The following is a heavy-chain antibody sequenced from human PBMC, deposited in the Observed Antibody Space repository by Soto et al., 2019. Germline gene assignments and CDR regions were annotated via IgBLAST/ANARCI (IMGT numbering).Heavy chain of an antibody. J-gene: IGHJ3*02. Sequence: SGPTLVNPTQTLTLTCTLSGISLSTSGVGLGWIRQTPGKALEWLALVYWNDDKHYSPSLKTRLTITKDTSKNQVILTMTNMDPVDTATYYCARGLATLPVFAFDIWGQGTVVTVSS. V-gene: IGHV2-5*01. CDR3: ARGLATLPVFAFDI. D-gene: IGHD1-1*01. CDR1: GISLSTSGVG. CDR2: VYWNDDK.